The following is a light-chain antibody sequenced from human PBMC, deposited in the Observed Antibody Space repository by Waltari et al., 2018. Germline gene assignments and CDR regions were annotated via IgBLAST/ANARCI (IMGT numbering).Light chain of an antibody. V-gene: IGKV1-5*03. CDR2: KAS. CDR3: QQYNSYPYT. Sequence: DIQMTQSPSTLSASVGDRVTITCRASQSISRWLAWDQQKPGKAPNLLIYKASNLETGVPSRFSGSESGTEFTLTISSLQPDDFATYYCQQYNSYPYTFGQGTKLEIK. J-gene: IGKJ2*01. CDR1: QSISRW.